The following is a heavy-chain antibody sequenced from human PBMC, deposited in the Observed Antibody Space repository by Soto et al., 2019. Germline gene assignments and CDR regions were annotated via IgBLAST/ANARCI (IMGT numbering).Heavy chain of an antibody. CDR2: ISPYTGNT. Sequence: QVQLVQSGDEVKKPGASVNVSCKASGYIFVNCGIAWVRQAPGQGLEWMGWISPYTGNTHSATKVQGRLTMTTDTSTSTAYMDLGSLTSDDTAVYYCVMVDNYVTPTPQDVWGQGTTVTVSS. J-gene: IGHJ6*02. V-gene: IGHV1-18*01. D-gene: IGHD3-16*01. CDR1: GYIFVNCG. CDR3: VMVDNYVTPTPQDV.